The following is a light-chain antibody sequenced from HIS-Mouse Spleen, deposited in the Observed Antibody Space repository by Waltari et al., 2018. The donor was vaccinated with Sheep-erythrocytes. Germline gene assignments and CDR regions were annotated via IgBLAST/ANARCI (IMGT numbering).Light chain of an antibody. J-gene: IGKJ4*01. V-gene: IGKV3-11*01. CDR2: DAS. CDR1: QSVSIY. Sequence: EIVLTQSPATLSLSPGERATLSCRASQSVSIYLAWYQQKPGQAPRLLIYDASNRATGIPARFSGSGSGTDFTLTISSLEPEDFAVYYCQQRSNWPPVTFGGGTK. CDR3: QQRSNWPPVT.